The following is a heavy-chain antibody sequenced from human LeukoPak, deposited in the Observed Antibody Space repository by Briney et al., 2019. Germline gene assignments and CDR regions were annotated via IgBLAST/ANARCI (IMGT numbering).Heavy chain of an antibody. D-gene: IGHD1-1*01. J-gene: IGHJ5*02. CDR1: GYTFTGYY. Sequence: ASVKVSCKASGYTFTGYYMHWVRQAPGQGREWMGWINPNSGGTNYAQKFQGRVTMTRDTSISTAYMELSRLRSDDTAVYYCARDHTGKNWFDPWGQGTLVTVSS. CDR2: INPNSGGT. CDR3: ARDHTGKNWFDP. V-gene: IGHV1-2*02.